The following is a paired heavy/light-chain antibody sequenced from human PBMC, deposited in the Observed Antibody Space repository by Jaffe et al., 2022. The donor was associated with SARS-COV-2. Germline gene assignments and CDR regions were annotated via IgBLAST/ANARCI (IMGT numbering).Light chain of an antibody. J-gene: IGLJ7*01. CDR3: GTWDSSLSAHAV. V-gene: IGLV1-51*01. CDR2: DNN. Sequence: QSVLTQPPSVSAAPGQKVTISCSGSSSNIGNNYVSWYQQLPGTAPKLLIYDNNKRPSGIPDRFSGSKSGTSATLGITGLQTGDEADYYCGTWDSSLSAHAVFGGGTQLTVL. CDR1: SSNIGNNY.
Heavy chain of an antibody. CDR1: GYTFTSYY. CDR2: INPSGGST. Sequence: QVQLVQSGAEVKKPGASVKVSCKASGYTFTSYYMHWVRQAPGQGLEWMGIINPSGGSTSYAQKFQGRVTMTRDTSTSTVYMELSSLRSEDTAVYYCARGEWLRSYMAPHTTFDYWGQGTLVTVSS. J-gene: IGHJ4*02. D-gene: IGHD5-12*01. CDR3: ARGEWLRSYMAPHTTFDY. V-gene: IGHV1-46*01.